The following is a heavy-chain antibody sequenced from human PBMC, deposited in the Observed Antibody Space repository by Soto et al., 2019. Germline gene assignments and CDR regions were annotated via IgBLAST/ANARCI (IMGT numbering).Heavy chain of an antibody. CDR3: ARDTGYDHDAFDI. CDR1: GYSFITSYY. V-gene: IGHV1-46*01. J-gene: IGHJ3*02. D-gene: IGHD5-12*01. Sequence: VKVSCKASGYSFITSYYMHWVRQAPGQGLEWMGIINPTGSMTKYSQRFQGRLTMTRDTSTSTDYMELTTLTSEDTAVYFCARDTGYDHDAFDIWGQGTMVTVSS. CDR2: INPTGSMT.